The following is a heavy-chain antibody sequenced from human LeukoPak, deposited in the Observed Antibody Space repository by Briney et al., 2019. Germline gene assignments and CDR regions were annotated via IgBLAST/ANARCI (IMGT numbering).Heavy chain of an antibody. CDR2: INSLGTTA. CDR1: GFGFSSYE. J-gene: IGHJ4*02. D-gene: IGHD3-9*01. V-gene: IGHV3-48*03. CDR3: ARDGDFRYSDY. Sequence: GGSLRLSCVTSGFGFSSYEMNWVRQAPGKGLEWISYINSLGTTADYADSVKGRFTISRDNAKNSLYLQLSSLRAEDTAVYYCARDGDFRYSDYWGQGTLVTVS.